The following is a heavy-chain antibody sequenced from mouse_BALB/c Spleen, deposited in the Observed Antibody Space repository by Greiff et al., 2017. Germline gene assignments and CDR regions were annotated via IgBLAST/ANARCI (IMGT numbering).Heavy chain of an antibody. CDR3: AREAY. Sequence: EVTLVESGGGLVQPGGSRKLSCAASGFTFSSFGMHWVRQAPEKGLEWVAYISSGSSTIYYADTVKGRFTISRDNPKNTLFLQMTSLRSEDTAMYYCAREAYWGQGTLVTVSA. CDR1: GFTFSSFG. V-gene: IGHV5-17*02. CDR2: ISSGSSTI. J-gene: IGHJ3*01.